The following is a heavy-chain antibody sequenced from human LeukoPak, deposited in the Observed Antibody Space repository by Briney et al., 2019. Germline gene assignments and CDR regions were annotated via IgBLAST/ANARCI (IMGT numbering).Heavy chain of an antibody. CDR1: EFNVSSNH. J-gene: IGHJ6*04. D-gene: IGHD3-10*02. CDR2: IYISSNT. Sequence: GGSLRLSCAASEFNVSSNHMSWVRQAPGKGLEWVSLIYISSNTYYADSVKGQFTISRDNSKNTLYLQMNSLRAEDTAVYYCAELGITMIGGVWGKGTTVTISS. CDR3: AELGITMIGGV. V-gene: IGHV3-53*01.